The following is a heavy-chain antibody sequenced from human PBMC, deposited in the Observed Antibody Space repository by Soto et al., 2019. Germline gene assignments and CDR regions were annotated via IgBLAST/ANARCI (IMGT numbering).Heavy chain of an antibody. CDR1: GGSVTSDEGY. CDR3: ATESGSTYGYFDH. J-gene: IGHJ4*02. V-gene: IGHV4-30-4*01. CDR2: ISNSGST. D-gene: IGHD5-18*01. Sequence: KTSETLSLTCTVSGGSVTSDEGYWTWIRQSPGKGLEWIGYISNSGSTGYNPSLKTRLSMSVDRSKNQFTLRLTSVTAADTAVYFCATESGSTYGYFDHWGQGTQVTVSS.